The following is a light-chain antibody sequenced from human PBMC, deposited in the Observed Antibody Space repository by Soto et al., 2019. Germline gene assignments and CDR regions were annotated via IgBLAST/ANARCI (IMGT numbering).Light chain of an antibody. CDR1: SSNIGRNT. CDR3: AAWDDSLNGPV. J-gene: IGLJ3*02. V-gene: IGLV1-44*01. Sequence: QSVLTQPPSASGTPGQRVTISCSGSSSNIGRNTFHWYRQFPGTAPKLLIYHNDQRPSGVPDRFSGSKSGTSGSLAISGLQSEDEADYDCAAWDDSLNGPVFGGGTQLAGL. CDR2: HND.